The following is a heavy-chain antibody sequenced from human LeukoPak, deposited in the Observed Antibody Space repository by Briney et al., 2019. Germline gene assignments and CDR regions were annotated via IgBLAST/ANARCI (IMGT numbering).Heavy chain of an antibody. V-gene: IGHV1-18*01. CDR1: GYTFTSYG. CDR3: ARIGYDFWSGYYPADY. Sequence: GASVKVSCKASGYTFTSYGISWVRQAPGQGLEWMGWISAYNGNTNYAQKLQGRVTMTTDTSTSTAYMELRSLRSDDTAVYYCARIGYDFWSGYYPADYWGQGTLVTVSS. D-gene: IGHD3-3*01. J-gene: IGHJ4*02. CDR2: ISAYNGNT.